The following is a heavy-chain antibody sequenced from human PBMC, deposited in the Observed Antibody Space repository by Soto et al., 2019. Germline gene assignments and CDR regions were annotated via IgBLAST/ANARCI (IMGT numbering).Heavy chain of an antibody. CDR1: GYTFTGYY. V-gene: IGHV1-2*04. D-gene: IGHD5-18*01. J-gene: IGHJ4*02. Sequence: QVQLVQSGAEVKKPGASVKVSCKASGYTFTGYYMHWVRQAPGQGLEWMGWINPNSGGTNYAQKFQGWVTMTRDTSISTAYMELSRLRSDDTAVYYCARDVGGYSYGPVYYFDYWGQGTLVTVAS. CDR3: ARDVGGYSYGPVYYFDY. CDR2: INPNSGGT.